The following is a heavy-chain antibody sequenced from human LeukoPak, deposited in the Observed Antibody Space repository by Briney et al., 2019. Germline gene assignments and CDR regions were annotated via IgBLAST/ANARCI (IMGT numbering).Heavy chain of an antibody. CDR1: GFTFGSYA. J-gene: IGHJ3*02. V-gene: IGHV3-21*01. D-gene: IGHD6-19*01. CDR3: ARDHPSGWTNGDAFDI. Sequence: NTGGSLRLSCAASGFTFGSYAMSWVRQAPGKGLEWVSSISSSSSYIYYADSVKGRFTISRDNAKNSLYLQMNSLRAEDTAVYYCARDHPSGWTNGDAFDIWGQGTMVTVSS. CDR2: ISSSSSYI.